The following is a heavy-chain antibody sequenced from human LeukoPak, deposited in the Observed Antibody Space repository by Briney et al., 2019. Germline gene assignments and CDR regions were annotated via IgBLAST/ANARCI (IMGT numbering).Heavy chain of an antibody. J-gene: IGHJ3*02. CDR2: IYTSAST. Sequence: PSETLSLTCTVSGASITSYHWSWLRQPAGKGLEWIGRIYTSASTNYSPSFKGRATISIDRSKSQFSLNLPSATAADTAVYYCARDRIWNDAGHDPFDIWGQGTMVAVSS. CDR1: GASITSYH. CDR3: ARDRIWNDAGHDPFDI. V-gene: IGHV4-4*07. D-gene: IGHD1-1*01.